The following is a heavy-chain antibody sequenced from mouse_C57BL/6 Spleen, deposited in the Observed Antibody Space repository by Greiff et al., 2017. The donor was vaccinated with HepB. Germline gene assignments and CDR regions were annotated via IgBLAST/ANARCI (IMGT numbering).Heavy chain of an antibody. CDR2: ISSGSSTI. D-gene: IGHD1-1*01. J-gene: IGHJ2*01. CDR1: GFTFSDYG. V-gene: IGHV5-17*01. CDR3: ARRTTVASYFDY. Sequence: EVMLVESGGGLVKPGGSLKLSCAASGFTFSDYGMHWVRQAPEKGLEWVAYISSGSSTIYYADTVKGRFTISRDNAKNTLFLQMTSLRSEDTAMYYCARRTTVASYFDYWGQGTTLTVSS.